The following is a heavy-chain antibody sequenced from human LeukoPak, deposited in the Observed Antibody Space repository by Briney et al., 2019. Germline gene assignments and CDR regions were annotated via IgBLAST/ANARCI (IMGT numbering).Heavy chain of an antibody. V-gene: IGHV4-39*01. D-gene: IGHD2-2*01. CDR1: GGSISSSSYS. CDR3: ARRSRRYYCSSTSCQKDFDY. J-gene: IGHJ4*02. Sequence: SETLSLTCTVSGGSISSSSYSWGWIRQPPGKGLEWIGSIYYSGSTYYNPSLKSRVTISVDTSKNQFSLKLSSVTAADTAVYYCARRSRRYYCSSTSCQKDFDYWGQGTLVTVSS. CDR2: IYYSGST.